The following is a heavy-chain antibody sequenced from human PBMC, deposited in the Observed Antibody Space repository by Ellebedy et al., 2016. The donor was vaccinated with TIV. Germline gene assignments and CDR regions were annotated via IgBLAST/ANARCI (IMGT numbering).Heavy chain of an antibody. Sequence: SETLSLXXTVSGGSISSSSYYWGWIRQPPGKGLEWIGSIYYSGSTYYNPSLKSRVTISVDTSKNQFSLKLNSVTAADTAVYYCARLEQEAARPFDYWGQGTLVTVSS. J-gene: IGHJ4*02. CDR2: IYYSGST. CDR3: ARLEQEAARPFDY. CDR1: GGSISSSSYY. V-gene: IGHV4-39*01. D-gene: IGHD6-6*01.